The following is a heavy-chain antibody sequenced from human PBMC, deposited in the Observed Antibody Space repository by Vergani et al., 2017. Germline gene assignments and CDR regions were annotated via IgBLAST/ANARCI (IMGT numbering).Heavy chain of an antibody. CDR3: ARDRLLDRYYYYFMDV. CDR2: INHSGST. CDR1: GGSFSGYY. Sequence: QVQLQQWGAGLLKPSETLSLTCAVYGGSFSGYYWSWIRQPPGKGLEWIGEINHSGSTNYNPSLKSRVTISVDTSKNQFSLKLSSVTAADTAVYYCARDRLLDRYYYYFMDVWGKGPTVTVSS. D-gene: IGHD2-2*02. V-gene: IGHV4-34*01. J-gene: IGHJ6*03.